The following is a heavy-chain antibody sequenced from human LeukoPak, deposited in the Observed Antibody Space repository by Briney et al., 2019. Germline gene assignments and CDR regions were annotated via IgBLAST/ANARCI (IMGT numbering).Heavy chain of an antibody. CDR1: GGSISNYY. D-gene: IGHD3-16*02. CDR2: IYTSGST. CDR3: ATHIIEFRGVIDPAIDY. Sequence: PSETLSLTCAVSGGSISNYYWSWIRQPPGKGLEWIGYIYTSGSTNYNPSLKSRATISVDTSKNQVSLKLSSVTAADTAMYYCATHIIEFRGVIDPAIDYWGQGTLVTVSS. V-gene: IGHV4-4*09. J-gene: IGHJ4*02.